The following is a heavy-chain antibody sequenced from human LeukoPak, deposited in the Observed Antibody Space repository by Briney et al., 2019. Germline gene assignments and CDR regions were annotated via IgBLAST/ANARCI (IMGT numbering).Heavy chain of an antibody. CDR2: INSDGST. CDR1: GFSFSSTW. CDR3: AKDLEAYCGGDCYPSSADAFDI. Sequence: PGGSLGLSCAASGFSFSSTWMHWVRQVPGKGLVWVSRINSDGSTIYSDSVKGRFTISRDNTKNTLYLQMPSLRADDTAVYYCAKDLEAYCGGDCYPSSADAFDIWGQGTMVTVSS. D-gene: IGHD2-21*02. J-gene: IGHJ3*02. V-gene: IGHV3-74*01.